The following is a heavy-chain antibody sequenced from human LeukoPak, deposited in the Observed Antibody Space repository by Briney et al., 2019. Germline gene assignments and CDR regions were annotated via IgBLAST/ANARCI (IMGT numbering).Heavy chain of an antibody. CDR2: ITSRSQYL. V-gene: IGHV3-21*04. D-gene: IGHD3-9*01. CDR1: GFSFSYHS. CDR3: AKGYYDILTGYDY. J-gene: IGHJ4*02. Sequence: GGSLRLSCAASGFSFSYHSMIWVRQAPGKGLEWVSSITSRSQYLYYADSVRGRFTISRDNANDSVFLQMNSLRAEDTAVYYCAKGYYDILTGYDYWGQGTLVTVSS.